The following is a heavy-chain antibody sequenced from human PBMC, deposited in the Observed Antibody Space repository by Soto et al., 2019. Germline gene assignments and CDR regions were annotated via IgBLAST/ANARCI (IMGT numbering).Heavy chain of an antibody. CDR1: GGTFSSYA. V-gene: IGHV1-69*13. J-gene: IGHJ5*02. CDR2: IIPIFGTA. Sequence: SVKVSCKASGGTFSSYAISWVRQAPGQGLEWMGGIIPIFGTANYAQKFQGRVTITADESTSTAYMELSRLRSDDTAVYYCARDDSSSSFYNWFDPWGQGTLVTVSS. CDR3: ARDDSSSSFYNWFDP. D-gene: IGHD6-6*01.